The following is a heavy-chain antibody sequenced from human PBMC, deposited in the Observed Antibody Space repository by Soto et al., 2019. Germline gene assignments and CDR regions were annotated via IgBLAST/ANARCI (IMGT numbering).Heavy chain of an antibody. D-gene: IGHD3-16*01. Sequence: QVQLVQSGAEVREPGASVKVSCKASGYTLTNYGISWERQAPGQGLEWIGWISAYNGKIDYAEKVQGRITMTTDTSTSTAFMELRSLRSDDTAVYYCARETIPKMYYYGTDVWGQGTTVIVSS. CDR2: ISAYNGKI. CDR3: ARETIPKMYYYGTDV. J-gene: IGHJ6*02. CDR1: GYTLTNYG. V-gene: IGHV1-18*01.